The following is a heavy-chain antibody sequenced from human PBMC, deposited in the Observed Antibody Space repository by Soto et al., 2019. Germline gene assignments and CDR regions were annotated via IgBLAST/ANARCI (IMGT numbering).Heavy chain of an antibody. J-gene: IGHJ3*02. CDR3: ARPLRSTMGAFDI. CDR2: ISSSSSTI. CDR1: GFTFSSYS. V-gene: IGHV3-48*01. Sequence: GGSLRLSCAASGFTFSSYSMNWVRQAPGKGLEWVSYISSSSSTIYYADSVKGRFTISRDNAKNSLYLQMNSLRAEDTAVYYCARPLRSTMGAFDIWGQGTMVTVSS. D-gene: IGHD3-3*01.